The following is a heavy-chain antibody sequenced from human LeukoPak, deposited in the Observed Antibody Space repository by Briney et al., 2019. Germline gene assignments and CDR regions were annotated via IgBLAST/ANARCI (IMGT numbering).Heavy chain of an antibody. J-gene: IGHJ4*02. Sequence: SETLSLTCTVSGGSISSYYWSWIRQPPGKGLEWIGYIYYSGSTNYNPSLKSRVTISVDTSKNQFSLKLSSVTAADTAVYYCAGGGYSYGYGFDYWGQGTLVTVSS. CDR1: GGSISSYY. D-gene: IGHD5-18*01. CDR3: AGGGYSYGYGFDY. CDR2: IYYSGST. V-gene: IGHV4-59*01.